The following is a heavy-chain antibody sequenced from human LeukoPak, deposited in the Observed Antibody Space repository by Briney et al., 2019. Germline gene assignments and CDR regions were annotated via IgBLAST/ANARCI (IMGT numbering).Heavy chain of an antibody. CDR2: LFSGGST. CDR3: ARDRTPATRGFDI. J-gene: IGHJ3*02. CDR1: GFTVSTTY. Sequence: GGSLRLSCAASGFTVSTTYMNWVRQAPGKGLEWVSVLFSGGSTYYADSVKSRFTISRDNSKNTVYLQMNSLRAEDTAVYYCARDRTPATRGFDIWGQGTMVTVSS. V-gene: IGHV3-66*01. D-gene: IGHD1-26*01.